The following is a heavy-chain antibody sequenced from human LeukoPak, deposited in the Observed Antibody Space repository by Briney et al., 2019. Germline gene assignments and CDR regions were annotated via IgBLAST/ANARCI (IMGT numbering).Heavy chain of an antibody. D-gene: IGHD2-15*01. CDR3: ARMVVVVAAYYFDY. V-gene: IGHV4-38-2*01. CDR2: IYHSGST. CDR1: GYSISSGYY. Sequence: SETLSLTCAVSGYSISSGYYWGWIRQPPGQGLEWIGSIYHSGSTYYNPSLKSRVTISVDTSKNQFSLKLSSVTAADTAVYYCARMVVVVAAYYFDYWGQGTLVTVSS. J-gene: IGHJ4*02.